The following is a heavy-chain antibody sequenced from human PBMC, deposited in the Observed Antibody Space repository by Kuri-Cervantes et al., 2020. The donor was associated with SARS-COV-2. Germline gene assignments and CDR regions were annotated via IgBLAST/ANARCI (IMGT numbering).Heavy chain of an antibody. CDR2: TYYRAKWYN. J-gene: IGHJ3*02. CDR1: GDRVSSNSAA. CDR3: ARGGAPNRYCISNSCRINYDAFDI. D-gene: IGHD2-2*01. V-gene: IGHV6-1*01. Sequence: SETLSLTCAMSGDRVSSNSAAWNWIRQSPSRGLEWLGRTYYRAKWYNDYAVSVKSRITINPDTSKNQFSLQLNSVTPEDTAVYYCARGGAPNRYCISNSCRINYDAFDIWGQGTMVTVSS.